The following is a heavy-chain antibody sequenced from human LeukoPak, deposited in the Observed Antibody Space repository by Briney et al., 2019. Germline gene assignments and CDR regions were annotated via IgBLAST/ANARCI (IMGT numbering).Heavy chain of an antibody. CDR2: ISGSGGST. CDR3: AKYQPWYRESSAFDI. Sequence: GGSLRLSCAASGFTFSSYAMSWVRQAPGKGLEWVSPISGSGGSTYYADSMKGRVTISRDNSKNTLYLQMNSLRAEDTAVYYCAKYQPWYRESSAFDIWGQGTMVAVSS. V-gene: IGHV3-23*01. D-gene: IGHD2-2*01. J-gene: IGHJ3*02. CDR1: GFTFSSYA.